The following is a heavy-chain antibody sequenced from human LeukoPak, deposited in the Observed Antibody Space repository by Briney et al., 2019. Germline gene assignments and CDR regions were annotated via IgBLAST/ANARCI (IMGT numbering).Heavy chain of an antibody. V-gene: IGHV3-66*01. D-gene: IGHD6-13*01. CDR1: GLFVSDNY. Sequence: GGSLRLSCAASGLFVSDNYMSWVRQAPGRGLEWVSVIYSGGSTYYADSVKGRFTISRDNSKNTLYLQMDSLRAEDTAVYYCARDRARRSSWYPHWFDPWGQGTLVTVSS. CDR2: IYSGGST. CDR3: ARDRARRSSWYPHWFDP. J-gene: IGHJ5*02.